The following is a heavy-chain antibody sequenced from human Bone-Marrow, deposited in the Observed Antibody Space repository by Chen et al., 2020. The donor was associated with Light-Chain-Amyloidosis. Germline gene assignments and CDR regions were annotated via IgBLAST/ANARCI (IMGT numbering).Heavy chain of an antibody. D-gene: IGHD3-16*01. Sequence: QLVETGGGLIQPGGSLRLTCAVSGFTVSNSYMSWVRQAPGKGLEWVSVIYSGSSANYANSVKGRFIISRDNSKNTLYLQMNSLRAEDTAVYYCARDLKEYHREGAYFFSNMDVWGQGTTVTVSS. CDR2: IYSGSSA. J-gene: IGHJ6*03. V-gene: IGHV3-53*02. CDR3: ARDLKEYHREGAYFFSNMDV. CDR1: GFTVSNSY.